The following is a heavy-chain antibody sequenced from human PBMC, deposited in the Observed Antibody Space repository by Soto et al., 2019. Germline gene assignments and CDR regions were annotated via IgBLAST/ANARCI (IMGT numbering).Heavy chain of an antibody. CDR1: GGSISSGDYY. CDR3: ARDDFYGSNIFDY. J-gene: IGHJ4*02. V-gene: IGHV4-30-4*01. CDR2: IYYSGST. Sequence: SETLSLTCTVSGGSISSGDYYWSWIRQPPGKGLEWIGYIYYSGSTYYNPSLKSRVTISVDTSKNQFSLKLSSVTAADTAVYYCARDDFYGSNIFDYWGQGTLVTVSS. D-gene: IGHD3-10*01.